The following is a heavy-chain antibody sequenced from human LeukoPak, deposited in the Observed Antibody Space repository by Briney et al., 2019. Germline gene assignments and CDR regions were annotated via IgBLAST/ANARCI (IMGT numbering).Heavy chain of an antibody. CDR3: ARHESGDYFDC. D-gene: IGHD2-15*01. CDR2: IYYSGST. CDR1: GGSISSSSYY. J-gene: IGHJ4*02. V-gene: IGHV4-39*01. Sequence: KPSETLSLTCTVSGGSISSSSYYWGWIRQPPGKGLEWIGSIYYSGSTYYNPSLKSRVTISVDTSKNQFSLKLSSVTAADTAVYYCARHESGDYFDCWGQGTLVTVSS.